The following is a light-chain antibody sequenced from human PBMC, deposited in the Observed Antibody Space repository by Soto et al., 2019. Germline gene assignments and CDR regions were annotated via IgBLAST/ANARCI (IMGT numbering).Light chain of an antibody. CDR1: QSVSSN. V-gene: IGKV3-15*01. J-gene: IGKJ1*01. Sequence: EIVLTQSPATLSLSPGERATLSCRASQSVSSNLAWYQQKPGQAPRLLIYGASTRATGIPARFSGSGSATEFTLTISSLQSEDFAVYYCQQYNNWPPWTFGQGTKVDIK. CDR3: QQYNNWPPWT. CDR2: GAS.